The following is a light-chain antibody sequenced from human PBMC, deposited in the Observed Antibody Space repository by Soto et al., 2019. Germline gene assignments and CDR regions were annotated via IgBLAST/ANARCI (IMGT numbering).Light chain of an antibody. CDR3: QLPGT. CDR2: DAS. J-gene: IGKJ1*01. CDR1: QSISSW. Sequence: DIQMTQSPSTLSASVGDRVTITCRASQSISSWLAWYQQKPGKAPKLLIYDASSLESGVPARFSGSGSGPEFTLTGSSLQPDDFATYYCQLPGTFGQGTKVEIK. V-gene: IGKV1-5*01.